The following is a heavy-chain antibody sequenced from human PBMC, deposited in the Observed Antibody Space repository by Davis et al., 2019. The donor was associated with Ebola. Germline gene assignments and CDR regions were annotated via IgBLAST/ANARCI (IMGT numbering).Heavy chain of an antibody. CDR1: GYRFTNYW. J-gene: IGHJ3*02. CDR3: ATLRRTITGMDDGFDI. D-gene: IGHD1-20*01. Sequence: GESLKISCKGSGYRFTNYWIGWVRQMPGKGLEWMGLIYTGDSDTRYSPSFRGQVTISADKSIRTAYLQWSSLKASDTAIYFCATLRRTITGMDDGFDIWGQRTKVTVSS. CDR2: IYTGDSDT. V-gene: IGHV5-51*01.